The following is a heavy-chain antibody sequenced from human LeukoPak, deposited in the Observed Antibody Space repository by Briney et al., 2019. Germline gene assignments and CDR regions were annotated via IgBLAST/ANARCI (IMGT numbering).Heavy chain of an antibody. CDR1: GFTFSSYD. CDR3: ARGLGYCSSTSCSNSYYYYGMDV. Sequence: GGSLRLSCAASGFTFSSYDMHWVRQATGKGLEWVSAIGTAGDTYYPGSVKGRFTISRENAKNSLYLQMNSLRAGDTAVYYCARGLGYCSSTSCSNSYYYYGMDVWGQGTTVTVSS. J-gene: IGHJ6*02. D-gene: IGHD2-2*01. CDR2: IGTAGDT. V-gene: IGHV3-13*01.